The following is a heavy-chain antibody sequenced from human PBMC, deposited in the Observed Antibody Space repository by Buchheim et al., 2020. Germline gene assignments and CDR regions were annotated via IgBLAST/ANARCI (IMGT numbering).Heavy chain of an antibody. J-gene: IGHJ4*02. CDR3: ARDSESIAVAGIFDY. Sequence: QVQLVESGGGVVQPGRSLRLSCAASGFTFSSYAMHWVRQAPGKGLEWVAVISYDGSNKYYADSVKGRFTISRDNSKNTLYLQMNSLRAEDTAVYYCARDSESIAVAGIFDYGGQGTL. V-gene: IGHV3-30*04. D-gene: IGHD6-19*01. CDR1: GFTFSSYA. CDR2: ISYDGSNK.